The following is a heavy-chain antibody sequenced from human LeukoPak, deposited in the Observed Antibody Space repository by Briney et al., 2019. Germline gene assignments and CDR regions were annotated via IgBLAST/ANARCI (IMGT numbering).Heavy chain of an antibody. CDR3: AKDKLELHAFDI. Sequence: GGSLRLSCAASGFTFSSYAMSWVRQAPGKGLEWVSAISGSGGSTYYADSAKGRFTISRDNSKNTLYLQMNSLRAEDTAVYYCAKDKLELHAFDIWGQGTMVTVSS. D-gene: IGHD1-7*01. CDR1: GFTFSSYA. J-gene: IGHJ3*02. CDR2: ISGSGGST. V-gene: IGHV3-23*01.